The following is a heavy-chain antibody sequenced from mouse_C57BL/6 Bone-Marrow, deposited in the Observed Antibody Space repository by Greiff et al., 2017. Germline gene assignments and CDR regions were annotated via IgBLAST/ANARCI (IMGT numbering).Heavy chain of an antibody. D-gene: IGHD1-1*01. CDR1: GYAFSSSW. CDR3: ASYGRAWFAY. CDR2: IYPGDGDT. Sequence: VQLQPSGPELVKPGASVKISCKASGYAFSSSWMNWVKQRPGKGLEWIGRIYPGDGDTNYNGKFKGKATLTADKSSSTAYMQLSSLTSEDSAVYFCASYGRAWFAYWGQGTLVTVSA. J-gene: IGHJ3*01. V-gene: IGHV1-82*01.